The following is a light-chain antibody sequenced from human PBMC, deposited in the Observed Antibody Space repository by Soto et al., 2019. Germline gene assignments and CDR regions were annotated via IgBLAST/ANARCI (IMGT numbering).Light chain of an antibody. CDR3: QQRRN. V-gene: IGKV3-11*01. CDR2: DAS. CDR1: QSVSSY. J-gene: IGKJ3*01. Sequence: EIVLTQSPATLSLSPGERATLSCRASQSVSSYLAWYQQKPGQAPRLLIYDASNRATGIPARFSGSGSVTDFTLTISSLVPEDFAVYYCQQRRNFGPGTKVDIK.